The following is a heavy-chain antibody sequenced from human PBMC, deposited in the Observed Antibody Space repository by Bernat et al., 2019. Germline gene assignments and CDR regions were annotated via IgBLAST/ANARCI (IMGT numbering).Heavy chain of an antibody. V-gene: IGHV3-49*04. Sequence: EVQLVESGGGLVQPGRSLRLSCTASGFTFGDYAMSWVRQAPGKGLEWVSFIRSKAYGGTTEYAASVKGRFTISRDDSKSIAYLQMNSLETEDTAEYYCTREKLGYNYYYMDVWGKGTTVTVSS. CDR2: IRSKAYGGTT. J-gene: IGHJ6*03. CDR1: GFTFGDYA. CDR3: TREKLGYNYYYMDV. D-gene: IGHD1-26*01.